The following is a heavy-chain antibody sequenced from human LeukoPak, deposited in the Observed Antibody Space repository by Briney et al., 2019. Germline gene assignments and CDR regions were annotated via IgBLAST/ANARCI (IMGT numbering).Heavy chain of an antibody. CDR1: GYTFTSYD. D-gene: IGHD3-10*01. CDR2: ISAYNGNT. J-gene: IGHJ4*02. V-gene: IGHV1-18*01. CDR3: ARDQLRFGESDY. Sequence: ASVKVSCKASGYTFTSYDISWVRQAPGQGLEWMGWISAYNGNTNYAQKLQGRVTMTTDTSTSTAYMELRSLRSDDTAVYYCARDQLRFGESDYWGQGTLVTVSS.